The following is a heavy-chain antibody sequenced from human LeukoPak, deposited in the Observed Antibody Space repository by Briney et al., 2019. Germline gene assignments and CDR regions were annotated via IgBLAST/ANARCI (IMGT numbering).Heavy chain of an antibody. D-gene: IGHD3-10*01. J-gene: IGHJ3*02. V-gene: IGHV3-11*01. Sequence: GGSLRLSCAASGFTFSDYYMSCIRQAPGKGLEWVSYISNSGSTIYYADSVKGRFTISRDNAKNSLYLQMNSLRAEDTAVYYCARYYPAGAFDIWGQGTMVTVSS. CDR1: GFTFSDYY. CDR2: ISNSGSTI. CDR3: ARYYPAGAFDI.